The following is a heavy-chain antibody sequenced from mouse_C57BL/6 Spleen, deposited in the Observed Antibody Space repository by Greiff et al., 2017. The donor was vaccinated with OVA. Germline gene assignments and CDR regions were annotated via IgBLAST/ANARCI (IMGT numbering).Heavy chain of an antibody. CDR1: GFTLNAYY. J-gene: IGHJ3*01. CDR3: TTDDYGSSHFAY. CDR2: IDPEDGDT. D-gene: IGHD1-1*01. Sequence: VQLQQSGAELVRPGASVKLSCTASGFTLNAYYMHWVKLRPEQGLEWIGRIDPEDGDTEYAPKFQGKATMTADTSSNTAYLQLSSLTSEDTAVYYCTTDDYGSSHFAYWGQTPLVTV. V-gene: IGHV14-1*01.